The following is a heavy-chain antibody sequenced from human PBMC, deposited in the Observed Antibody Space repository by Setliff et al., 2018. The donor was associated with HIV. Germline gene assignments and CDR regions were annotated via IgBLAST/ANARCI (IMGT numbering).Heavy chain of an antibody. CDR3: TRHAGRENQLPHTYYYYMDV. D-gene: IGHD2-2*01. J-gene: IGHJ6*03. V-gene: IGHV4-59*08. CDR1: GGSVNSYH. CDR2: IYKSGTT. Sequence: SETLSLTCSVSGGSVNSYHWSWIRQPPGKGLEWIGYIYKSGTTNYSPSLKSRVTISAGPSKNQFSLKVTSVTAADTAVYYCTRHAGRENQLPHTYYYYMDVWGKGATVTVSS.